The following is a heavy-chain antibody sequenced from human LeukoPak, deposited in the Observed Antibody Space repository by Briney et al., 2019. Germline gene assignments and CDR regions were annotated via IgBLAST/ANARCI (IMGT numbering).Heavy chain of an antibody. D-gene: IGHD2-2*01. J-gene: IGHJ4*02. CDR2: MSYSGAT. V-gene: IGHV4-39*01. Sequence: PSETLSLTCTVSGGSISSSSYHCGWIRQSPGEGLQWITSMSYSGATYYNPSLQSRVTRSVDTSKNQFSLKLYSVTAADTAVYYCARHCRAVLVVPVARGDYFDYLGQGTLVTVSS. CDR3: ARHCRAVLVVPVARGDYFDY. CDR1: GGSISSSSYH.